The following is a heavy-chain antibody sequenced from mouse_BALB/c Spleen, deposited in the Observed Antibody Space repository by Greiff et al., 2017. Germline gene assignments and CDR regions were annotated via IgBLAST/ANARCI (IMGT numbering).Heavy chain of an antibody. Sequence: SGAELARPGASVKLSCKASGYTFTSYWMQWVKQRPGQGLEWIGAIYPGDGDTRYTQKFKGKATLTADKSSSTAYMQLSSLASEDSAVYYCARGAPGYFDYWGQGTTLTVSS. CDR1: GYTFTSYW. V-gene: IGHV1-87*01. CDR3: ARGAPGYFDY. CDR2: IYPGDGDT. J-gene: IGHJ2*01.